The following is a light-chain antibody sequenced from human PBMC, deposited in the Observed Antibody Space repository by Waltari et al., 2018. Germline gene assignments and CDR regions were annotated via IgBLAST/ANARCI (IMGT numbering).Light chain of an antibody. CDR1: QSIRNW. J-gene: IGKJ1*01. CDR2: QAS. CDR3: QQYYNYFWT. Sequence: DIQMTQSLSTLSASVGDRVTIPCLASQSIRNWLAWCQQKPVRSPKLLIYQASNLESRVPSSFSGSGSGSQFTLTISVLQPDDFATYYCQQYYNYFWTFGQWSKVEIK. V-gene: IGKV1-5*03.